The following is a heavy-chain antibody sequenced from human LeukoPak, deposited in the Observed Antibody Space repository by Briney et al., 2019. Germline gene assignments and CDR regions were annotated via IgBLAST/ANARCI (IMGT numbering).Heavy chain of an antibody. CDR3: ARSPDPNAWAEYFQH. V-gene: IGHV1-69*05. CDR1: GGTFSSYA. D-gene: IGHD3-16*01. CDR2: IIPIFGTA. Sequence: SVKVSCKASGGTFSSYAISWVRQAPGQGLEWMGRIIPIFGTANYAQKFPGRVTITTDESTSTAYMELSSLRSEDTAVYYCARSPDPNAWAEYFQHWGQGTLVTVSS. J-gene: IGHJ1*01.